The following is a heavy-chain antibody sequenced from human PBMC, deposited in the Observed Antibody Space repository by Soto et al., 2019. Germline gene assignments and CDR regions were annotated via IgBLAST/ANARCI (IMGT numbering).Heavy chain of an antibody. Sequence: QLQLQESGSGLVKPSQTLSLTCAVSGGSISSGGYSWSWIRQPPGKGLEWIGYIYHCGSTYYNPSRKSXXTXSXGRSKNQFSLKLSSVTAADTAVYYCARLTTVTSFDYWGQGTLVTVSS. D-gene: IGHD4-17*01. CDR3: ARLTTVTSFDY. CDR2: IYHCGST. J-gene: IGHJ4*02. CDR1: GGSISSGGYS. V-gene: IGHV4-30-2*01.